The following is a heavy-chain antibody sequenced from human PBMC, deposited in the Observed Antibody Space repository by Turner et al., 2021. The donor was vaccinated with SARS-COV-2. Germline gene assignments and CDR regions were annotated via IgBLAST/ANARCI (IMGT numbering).Heavy chain of an antibody. V-gene: IGHV3-7*01. D-gene: IGHD2-2*01. J-gene: IGHJ4*02. CDR2: IKQDGSEK. CDR1: GFTFSRYW. Sequence: EVQLVESGGGLVQPGGSLRLSCAASGFTFSRYWISWVRQAPGKGLDWVANIKQDGSEKHFVDSVKGRFTISRDNAKNSLSLQMNSLRAEDTAVYYCARSPGYYFDYWGQGTLVTVSS. CDR3: ARSPGYYFDY.